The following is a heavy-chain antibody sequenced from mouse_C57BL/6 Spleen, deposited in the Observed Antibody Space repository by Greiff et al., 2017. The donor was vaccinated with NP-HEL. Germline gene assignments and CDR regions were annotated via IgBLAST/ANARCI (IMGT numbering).Heavy chain of an antibody. CDR3: ARGKPIYDGYYQFAY. D-gene: IGHD2-3*01. Sequence: EVQLQQSGPELVKPGASVKISCKASGYTFTDYYMNWVKQSHGKSLEWIGDINPNNGGTSYNQRFKGKATLTVDKSSSTAYMELRSLTSEDSAVYYCARGKPIYDGYYQFAYWGQGTLVTVSA. CDR1: GYTFTDYY. J-gene: IGHJ3*01. V-gene: IGHV1-26*01. CDR2: INPNNGGT.